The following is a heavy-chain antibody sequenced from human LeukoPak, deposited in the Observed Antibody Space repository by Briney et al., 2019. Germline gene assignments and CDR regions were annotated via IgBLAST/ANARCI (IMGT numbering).Heavy chain of an antibody. J-gene: IGHJ6*03. CDR3: ARAYSGYSTHYYYYMDV. Sequence: ASVKVSCKASGGTFSSYAISWVRQAPGQGLEWMGGIIPIFGTANYAQKFQGRVTITTDESTSTAYMELSSLRSEDTAVYYCARAYSGYSTHYYYYMDVWGKGTTVTVSS. CDR2: IIPIFGTA. V-gene: IGHV1-69*05. D-gene: IGHD5-12*01. CDR1: GGTFSSYA.